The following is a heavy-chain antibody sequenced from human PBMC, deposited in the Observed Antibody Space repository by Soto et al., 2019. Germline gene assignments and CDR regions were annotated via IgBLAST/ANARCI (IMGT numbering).Heavy chain of an antibody. V-gene: IGHV3-7*01. CDR1: GFTFSSYW. D-gene: IGHD2-2*01. Sequence: GGSLRLSCAASGFTFSSYWMSWVRQAPGKGLEWVANIKQDGSEKYYVDSVKGRFTISRDNAKNSLYLQMNSLRAEDTAVYYCASIGVVVPAAFLWTYFDYWGQGPLVTVSS. J-gene: IGHJ4*02. CDR3: ASIGVVVPAAFLWTYFDY. CDR2: IKQDGSEK.